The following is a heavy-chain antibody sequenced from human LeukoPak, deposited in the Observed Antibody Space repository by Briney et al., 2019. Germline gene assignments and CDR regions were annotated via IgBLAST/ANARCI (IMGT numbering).Heavy chain of an antibody. CDR2: IYSDNT. J-gene: IGHJ4*02. CDR1: GFIFNNYA. V-gene: IGHV3-53*01. D-gene: IGHD4/OR15-4a*01. CDR3: ARRAGAYSHPYDY. Sequence: GGTLRLSCAASGFIFNNYALSWVRQAPGKGLEWVSFIYSDNTHYSDSVKGRFTISRDNSKNTLYLQMNSLRAEDTAVYYCARRAGAYSHPYDYWGQGTLVTVSS.